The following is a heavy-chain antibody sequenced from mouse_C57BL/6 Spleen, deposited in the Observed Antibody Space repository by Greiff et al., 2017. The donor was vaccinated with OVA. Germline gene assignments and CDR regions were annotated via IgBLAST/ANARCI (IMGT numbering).Heavy chain of an antibody. CDR2: ISYDGSN. CDR1: GYSITSGYY. J-gene: IGHJ3*01. CDR3: AREGTY. V-gene: IGHV3-6*01. Sequence: EVQLQESGPGLVKPSQSLSLTCSVTGYSITSGYYWNWIRQFPGNKLEWMGYISYDGSNNYNPSLQNRISITRDTSTNQFFLKLNSVTTEDTATYYGAREGTYWGQGTLVTVSA.